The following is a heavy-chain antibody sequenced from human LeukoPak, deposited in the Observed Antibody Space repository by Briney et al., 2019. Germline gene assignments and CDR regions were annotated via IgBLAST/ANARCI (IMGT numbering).Heavy chain of an antibody. V-gene: IGHV3-23*01. CDR1: GFTFSSYA. CDR3: AKDHQYYYDSSGLYYFDY. J-gene: IGHJ4*02. Sequence: GGSLRLSCAASGFTFSSYAMSWVRQAPGKGLEWVSAISGSGGSTYYADSVKGRFTISRDNSKNTLYLQMNSLRAEDTAVYYCAKDHQYYYDSSGLYYFDYWGQGTLVTVSS. D-gene: IGHD3-22*01. CDR2: ISGSGGST.